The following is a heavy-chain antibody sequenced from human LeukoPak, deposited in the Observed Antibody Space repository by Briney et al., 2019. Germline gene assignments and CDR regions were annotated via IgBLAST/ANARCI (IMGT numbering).Heavy chain of an antibody. D-gene: IGHD4-23*01. J-gene: IGHJ4*02. CDR2: FSNSGET. CDR3: AKDLRLSVGTSPFDY. Sequence: QSGGSLRLSCVVSGFTLSSYAMAWVRQAPGKGLEWVSAFSNSGETHYADSVKGRFTISRDNSKNTLYLQMNSLRADDTALYYCAKDLRLSVGTSPFDYWGQGTLVTVSS. V-gene: IGHV3-23*01. CDR1: GFTLSSYA.